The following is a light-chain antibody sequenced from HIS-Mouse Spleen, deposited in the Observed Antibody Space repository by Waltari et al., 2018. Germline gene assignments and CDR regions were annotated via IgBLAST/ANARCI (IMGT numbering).Light chain of an antibody. CDR1: SSNIGAGYD. J-gene: IGLJ3*02. Sequence: QSVLTQPPSVSGAPGQRVTISCTGSSSNIGAGYDVHWYQQLPGTAPKLLIYVNSNRPSGVPGRFSGSNSGTSASLAITGLQAEDEADYYCQSYDSSLSGWVFGGGTKLTVL. V-gene: IGLV1-40*01. CDR2: VNS. CDR3: QSYDSSLSGWV.